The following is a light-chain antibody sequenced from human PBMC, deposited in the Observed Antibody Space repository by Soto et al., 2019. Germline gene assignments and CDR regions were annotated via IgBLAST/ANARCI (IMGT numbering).Light chain of an antibody. V-gene: IGLV2-14*01. CDR1: SSEVGGYNY. CDR3: SSYTSSTSFY. J-gene: IGLJ1*01. CDR2: DVT. Sequence: QSGLTQPASVSGSPGQSITISCPGTSSEVGGYNYVSWYQQHPGKAPKLMIYDVTNRPSGVSNRFSGSKSGNTASLTISGLQAEDEADYYCSSYTSSTSFYFGTGTKVTVL.